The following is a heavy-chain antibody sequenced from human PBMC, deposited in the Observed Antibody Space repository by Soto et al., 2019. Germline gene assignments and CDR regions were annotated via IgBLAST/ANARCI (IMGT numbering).Heavy chain of an antibody. Sequence: PGESLKISCKGSGYNFPSYWIGWVRQMPGKGLEWMGIIYPRDSDTRYSPSFQGQVTISADKSISTAYLQWSSLKASDTAMYYCVWPPDNWNPFDHWGQGTLVTVSS. V-gene: IGHV5-51*01. J-gene: IGHJ4*02. CDR1: GYNFPSYW. CDR3: VWPPDNWNPFDH. D-gene: IGHD1-20*01. CDR2: IYPRDSDT.